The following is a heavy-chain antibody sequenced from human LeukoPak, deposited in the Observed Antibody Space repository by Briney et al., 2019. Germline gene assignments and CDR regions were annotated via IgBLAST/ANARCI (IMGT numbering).Heavy chain of an antibody. Sequence: SETLSLTCTVSGGSISSSSYYWGWIRQPPGKGLEWIGSIYYSGSTYYNPSLKSRFTISVDTSKNQFSLKLSSVTAADTAVYYCEGDYYDSSGYYCATRSDPWGQGTLVTVSS. CDR3: EGDYYDSSGYYCATRSDP. D-gene: IGHD3-22*01. CDR1: GGSISSSSYY. V-gene: IGHV4-39*01. CDR2: IYYSGST. J-gene: IGHJ5*02.